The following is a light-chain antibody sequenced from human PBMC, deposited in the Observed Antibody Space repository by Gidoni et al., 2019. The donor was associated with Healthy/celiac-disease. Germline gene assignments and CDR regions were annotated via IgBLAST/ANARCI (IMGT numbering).Light chain of an antibody. CDR3: QQYYSSPRT. V-gene: IGKV4-1*01. J-gene: IGKJ1*01. CDR2: WAS. CDR1: QSLLKNSNNENY. Sequence: DIVMTQSPDSLAVSLGERATINCKSSQSLLKNSNNENYLAWYQQQPGQPPKLLIYWASTRESGVPDRFSGSGSGTDFTLTISRLQAEDVAVYYCQQYYSSPRTFGQGTKVENK.